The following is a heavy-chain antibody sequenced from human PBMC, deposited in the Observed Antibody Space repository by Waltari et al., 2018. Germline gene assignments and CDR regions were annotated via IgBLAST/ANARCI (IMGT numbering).Heavy chain of an antibody. V-gene: IGHV3-74*01. CDR3: AREGPQLSDYMDV. Sequence: EVQLVESGGRLVPPGGSLSISCAVSGFTFSNSWMHWVRQAPGKGLVWVSRINKDGSSISYADSVEGRFTISRDNAKKTLYLQMNSLRAEDTGVYYCAREGPQLSDYMDVWGKGTTVNVSS. CDR2: INKDGSSI. CDR1: GFTFSNSW. D-gene: IGHD2-15*01. J-gene: IGHJ6*03.